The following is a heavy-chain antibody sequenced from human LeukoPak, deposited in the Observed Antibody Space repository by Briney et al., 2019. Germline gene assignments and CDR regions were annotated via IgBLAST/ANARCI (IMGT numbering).Heavy chain of an antibody. CDR2: IYYSGST. V-gene: IGHV4-59*01. CDR1: GGSISSYY. Sequence: SETLSLTCTVSGGSISSYYWSWIRQPPGKGPEWIGYIYYSGSTRYNPSLKSRVTISVDTSKNQFSLKLTSVTAADTAVYYCARAERLGGDYWGQGTLVTVSS. CDR3: ARAERLGGDY. J-gene: IGHJ4*02. D-gene: IGHD6-25*01.